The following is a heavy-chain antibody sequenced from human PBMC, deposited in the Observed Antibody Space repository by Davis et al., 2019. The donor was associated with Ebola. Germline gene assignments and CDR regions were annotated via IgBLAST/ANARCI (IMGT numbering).Heavy chain of an antibody. V-gene: IGHV3-30*18. J-gene: IGHJ4*02. D-gene: IGHD5-24*01. CDR3: AKVEMATPGY. CDR2: ISYDGSNK. CDR1: GFTFSSYW. Sequence: GGSLRLSCAASGFTFSSYWMSWVRQAPGKGLEWVAVISYDGSNKYYADSVKGRFTISRDNSKNTLYLQMNSLRAEDTAVYYCAKVEMATPGYWGQGTLVTVSS.